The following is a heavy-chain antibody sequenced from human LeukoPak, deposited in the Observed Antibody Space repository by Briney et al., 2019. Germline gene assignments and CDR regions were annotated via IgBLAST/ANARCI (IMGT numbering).Heavy chain of an antibody. J-gene: IGHJ4*02. CDR3: ARAYGGNWFDY. CDR2: ISSSNSTI. D-gene: IGHD4-23*01. CDR1: GFTFSTYS. V-gene: IGHV3-48*02. Sequence: GGSLRLSCTASGFTFSTYSMNWVREAPGKGLECISYISSSNSTIYYADSVKGRFTISRDNAKNSVYLQMNSLRDEDTAVYYCARAYGGNWFDYWGQGTLVTVSS.